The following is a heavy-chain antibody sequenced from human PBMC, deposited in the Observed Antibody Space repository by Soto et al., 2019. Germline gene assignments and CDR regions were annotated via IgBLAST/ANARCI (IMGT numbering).Heavy chain of an antibody. V-gene: IGHV4-31*03. J-gene: IGHJ4*02. CDR1: GGSISSGGYY. Sequence: LSLTCTVSGGSISSGGYYWSWIRQHPGKGLEWIGYIYYSGSTYYNPSLKSRVTISVDTSKNQFSLKLSSVTAADTAVYYCARSRFLEWHYFDYWGQGTLVTAPQ. CDR3: ARSRFLEWHYFDY. CDR2: IYYSGST. D-gene: IGHD3-3*01.